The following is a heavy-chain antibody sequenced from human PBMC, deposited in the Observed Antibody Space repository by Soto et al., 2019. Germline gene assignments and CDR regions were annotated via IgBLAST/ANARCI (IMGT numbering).Heavy chain of an antibody. V-gene: IGHV1-69*12. CDR1: GGTFSSYA. Sequence: QVQLVQSGAEVKTPGSSVKVSCKASGGTFSSYAISWVRQAPGQGLEWMGGIIPIFGTANYAQKFQGRVTITADESTSTAYMELSSLRSEDTAVYYCALDAGDSYGHTLPFDYWGQGTLVTVSS. D-gene: IGHD5-18*01. J-gene: IGHJ4*02. CDR2: IIPIFGTA. CDR3: ALDAGDSYGHTLPFDY.